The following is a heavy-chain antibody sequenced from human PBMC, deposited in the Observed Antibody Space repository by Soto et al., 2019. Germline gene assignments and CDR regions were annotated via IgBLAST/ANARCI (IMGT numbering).Heavy chain of an antibody. J-gene: IGHJ4*02. D-gene: IGHD3-3*01. Sequence: SETLSLTCAVYGGSFSGYYWSWIRQPPGKGLEWIGEINHSGSTNYNPSLKSRVTISVDTSKNQFSLKLSSVTAADTAVYYCASDYDCTLGYWGQGTLVTVSS. CDR1: GGSFSGYY. CDR2: INHSGST. CDR3: ASDYDCTLGY. V-gene: IGHV4-34*01.